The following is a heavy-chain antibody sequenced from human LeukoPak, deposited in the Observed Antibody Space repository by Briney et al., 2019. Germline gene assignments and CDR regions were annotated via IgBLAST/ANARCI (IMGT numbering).Heavy chain of an antibody. V-gene: IGHV4-59*08. J-gene: IGHJ4*02. CDR3: ARHGGSGGDDY. Sequence: SETLSLTCTVSGGPINNNYWTWIRQPPGKRLEWIGYIYYTGSTTYNPSLQSRVSMSVDTSKNQFSLHLSSVTAADTAVYYCARHGGSGGDDYWGQGTLVTVSS. CDR2: IYYTGST. CDR1: GGPINNNY. D-gene: IGHD2-15*01.